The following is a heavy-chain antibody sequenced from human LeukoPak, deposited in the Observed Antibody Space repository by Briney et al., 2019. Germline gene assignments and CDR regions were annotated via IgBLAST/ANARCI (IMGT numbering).Heavy chain of an antibody. V-gene: IGHV1-69*13. CDR3: ARDIVVLPAAIGFVAFDI. CDR1: GGTFSSYA. J-gene: IGHJ3*02. Sequence: SVKVSCKASGGTFSSYAISWVRQAPGQGLEWMGGIIPIFGTANYAQKFQGRVTITADESTGTAYMELSSLRSEDTAVYYCARDIVVLPAAIGFVAFDIWGQGTMVTVSS. D-gene: IGHD2-2*01. CDR2: IIPIFGTA.